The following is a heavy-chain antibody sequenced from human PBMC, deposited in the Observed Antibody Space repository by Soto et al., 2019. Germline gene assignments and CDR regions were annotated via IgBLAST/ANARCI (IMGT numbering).Heavy chain of an antibody. J-gene: IGHJ4*02. Sequence: GGSLRLSCAASGFTFSSYAMSWVRQAPGKGLEWVSAISGSGGSTYYADSVKGRFTISRDNSKNTLYLQMNSLRAEDTAVYYCAKDLPVTMIVVVTTGFHSCGQGPLVTVPS. CDR3: AKDLPVTMIVVVTTGFHS. CDR1: GFTFSSYA. V-gene: IGHV3-23*01. D-gene: IGHD3-22*01. CDR2: ISGSGGST.